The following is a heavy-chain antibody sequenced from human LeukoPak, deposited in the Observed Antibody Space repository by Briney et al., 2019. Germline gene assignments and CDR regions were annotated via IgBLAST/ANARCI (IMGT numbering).Heavy chain of an antibody. D-gene: IGHD3-9*01. J-gene: IGHJ4*02. CDR2: IYYSGTT. V-gene: IGHV4-59*01. Sequence: SETLSLTCTVSGGSISSYYWSWIRQPPGRGLEWMGYIYYSGTTNYNPSLKSRVTISIDTSKNQFSLKLSSVTAADTAVYYCARGLTYYDILTAYYTFPYFDHWGQGTLVTVSS. CDR3: ARGLTYYDILTAYYTFPYFDH. CDR1: GGSISSYY.